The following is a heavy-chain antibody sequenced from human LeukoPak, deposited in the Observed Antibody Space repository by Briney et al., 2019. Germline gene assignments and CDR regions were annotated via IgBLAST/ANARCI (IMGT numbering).Heavy chain of an antibody. Sequence: SETLSLTCTVSGGSISSYYWSWIRQPAGKGLEWIGRIYTSGSTNYNPSLKSRVTMSVDTSKNQFSLKLSSETAADTAVYYCARGLSSGYYSDYYYMDVWGKGTTVTVSS. CDR1: GGSISSYY. CDR2: IYTSGST. V-gene: IGHV4-4*07. J-gene: IGHJ6*03. D-gene: IGHD3-22*01. CDR3: ARGLSSGYYSDYYYMDV.